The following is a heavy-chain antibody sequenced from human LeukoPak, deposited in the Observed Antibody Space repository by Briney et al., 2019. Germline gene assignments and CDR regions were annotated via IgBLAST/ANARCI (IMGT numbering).Heavy chain of an antibody. J-gene: IGHJ1*01. Sequence: GGSLRLSCAASGFTFSTYAMTWVRQAPGKGLEWVSTISGSGGSTYFAASVKGRFTISRDNPKNTFYLEMNSLRVEDTAIYYCAKEIGYCSGGSCYSKEYFLHWGQGTLVIVSS. CDR2: ISGSGGST. D-gene: IGHD2-15*01. CDR3: AKEIGYCSGGSCYSKEYFLH. CDR1: GFTFSTYA. V-gene: IGHV3-23*01.